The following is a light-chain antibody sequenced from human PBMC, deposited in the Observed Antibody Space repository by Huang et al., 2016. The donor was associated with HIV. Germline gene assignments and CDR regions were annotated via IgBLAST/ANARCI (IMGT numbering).Light chain of an antibody. CDR2: GTS. V-gene: IGKV3-20*01. Sequence: LTQSPGSLSLSPGDRVTLSCRASQIVDSGYVAWYHQKPGQSPRLIVYGTSSRASGIPSRFSGSGSGRDFSLTISGLDSEDFGVYYCQQYGSSMATFGQGTKVDI. CDR3: QQYGSSMAT. CDR1: QIVDSGY. J-gene: IGKJ2*01.